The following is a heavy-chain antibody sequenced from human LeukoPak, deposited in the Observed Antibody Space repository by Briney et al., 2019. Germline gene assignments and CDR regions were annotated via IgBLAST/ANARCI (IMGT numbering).Heavy chain of an antibody. CDR3: ASPLGYCSSTDCYGDY. CDR2: IYYSGVT. CDR1: GGSISSSSYH. J-gene: IGHJ4*02. V-gene: IGHV4-39*01. D-gene: IGHD2-2*01. Sequence: SETLSLTCTVSGGSISSSSYHWGWIRQPPGKGLEWIGSIYYSGVTYYNPSLESRVTILVDTSKNQFSLKLSFVTATDTAVYYCASPLGYCSSTDCYGDYWGQGTLVTVSS.